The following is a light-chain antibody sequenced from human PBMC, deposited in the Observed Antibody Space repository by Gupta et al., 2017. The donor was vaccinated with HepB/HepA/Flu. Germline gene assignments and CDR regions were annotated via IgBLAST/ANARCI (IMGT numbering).Light chain of an antibody. CDR3: QETYSAPPFT. CDR1: QIINNY. J-gene: IGKJ2*01. V-gene: IGKV1-39*01. Sequence: DIQMTQSPSSLSASVGDRVTITCRTSQIINNYLKWYQQKPGEAPKLLIYAESNLQSGVPSRFSSSTSGTDFTLTISGLQPEDFAIYYCQETYSAPPFTFGQGTKLEI. CDR2: AES.